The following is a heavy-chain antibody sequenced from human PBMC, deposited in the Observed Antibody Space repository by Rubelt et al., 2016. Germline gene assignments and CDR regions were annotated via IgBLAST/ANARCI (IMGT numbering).Heavy chain of an antibody. CDR3: ARDEGIAAAGTVYYYYMDV. J-gene: IGHJ6*03. CDR1: GFTFSSYA. V-gene: IGHV3-23*01. CDR2: ISGSGGST. D-gene: IGHD6-13*01. Sequence: GGGLVQPGGSLRLSCAASGFTFSSYAMSWVRQAPGKGLEWVSAISGSGGSTYYADSVKGRFTISRDNSKNTLYLQMNSLRAEDTAVYYCARDEGIAAAGTVYYYYMDVWGKGTTVTVSS.